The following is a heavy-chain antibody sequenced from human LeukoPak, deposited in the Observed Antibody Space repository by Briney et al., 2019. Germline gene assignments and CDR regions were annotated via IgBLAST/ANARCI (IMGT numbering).Heavy chain of an antibody. CDR1: GFTFDDYT. D-gene: IGHD1-14*01. J-gene: IGHJ6*02. V-gene: IGHV3-43*01. CDR3: AKDKGERQKPTYYHYYGMDV. CDR2: ISWDGGST. Sequence: GSLRLSCAASGFTFDDYTMHWVRQAPGKGLEWVSLISWDGGSTYYADSVKGRFTISRDNSKNSLYLQMNSLRTEDTALYYCAKDKGERQKPTYYHYYGMDVWGQGTTVTVSS.